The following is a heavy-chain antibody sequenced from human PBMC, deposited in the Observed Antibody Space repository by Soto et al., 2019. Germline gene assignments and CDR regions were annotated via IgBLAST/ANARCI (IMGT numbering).Heavy chain of an antibody. CDR1: GFTFSSYW. D-gene: IGHD5-12*01. Sequence: GGSLRLSCAASGFTFSSYWMSWVRQAPGKGLEWVANIKQDGSEKYYVDSVKGRFTISRDNAKNSLYLRMNSLRAEDTAVYYCARDSGGYDFDYWGQGTLVTVSS. CDR3: ARDSGGYDFDY. J-gene: IGHJ4*02. V-gene: IGHV3-7*01. CDR2: IKQDGSEK.